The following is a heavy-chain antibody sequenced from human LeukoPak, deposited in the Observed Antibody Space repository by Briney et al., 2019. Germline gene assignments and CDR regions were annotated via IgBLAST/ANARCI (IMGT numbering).Heavy chain of an antibody. CDR2: IIPIFGTA. Sequence: SVKVSCKASGGTFSSYAISWVRQAPGQGLEWMGGIIPIFGTANYAQKFQGRVTITADKSTSTAYMELSSLRSEDTAVYYCARESPPSVTPPSPFDYWRQGTLVTVSS. CDR1: GGTFSSYA. J-gene: IGHJ4*02. CDR3: ARESPPSVTPPSPFDY. D-gene: IGHD4-17*01. V-gene: IGHV1-69*06.